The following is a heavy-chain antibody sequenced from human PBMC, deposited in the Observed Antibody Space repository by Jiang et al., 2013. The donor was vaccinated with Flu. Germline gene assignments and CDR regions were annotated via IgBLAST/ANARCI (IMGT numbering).Heavy chain of an antibody. CDR1: GDSVSSNSAA. Sequence: SQTLSLTCAISGDSVSSNSAAWNWIRQSPSRGLEWLGRTYYRSKWYNDYAVSVKSRITINPDTSKNQFSLQLNSVTPEDTAVYYCARAITLITGTTEVYDYYYYGMDVWGQGTTGTVSS. D-gene: IGHD1-7*01. J-gene: IGHJ6*02. V-gene: IGHV6-1*01. CDR3: ARAITLITGTTEVYDYYYYGMDV. CDR2: TYYRSKWYN.